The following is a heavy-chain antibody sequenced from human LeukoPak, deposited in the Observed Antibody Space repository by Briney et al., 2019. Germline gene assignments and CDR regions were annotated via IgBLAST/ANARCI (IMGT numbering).Heavy chain of an antibody. J-gene: IGHJ4*02. D-gene: IGHD1-14*01. CDR3: ARDLSRYSTGVFDY. Sequence: ASVKVSCKASGGTFSSYAISWVRQAPGQGLEWMGGTIPIFGTANYAQKFQGRVTITADESTSTAYMELSSLRSEDTAVYYCARDLSRYSTGVFDYWGQGTLVTVSS. V-gene: IGHV1-69*13. CDR1: GGTFSSYA. CDR2: TIPIFGTA.